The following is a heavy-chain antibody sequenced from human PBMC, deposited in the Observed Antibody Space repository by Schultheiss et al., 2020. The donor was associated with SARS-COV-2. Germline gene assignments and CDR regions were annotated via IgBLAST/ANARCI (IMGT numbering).Heavy chain of an antibody. CDR3: AREVDDAFDI. V-gene: IGHV3-64*04. CDR1: GFTFSSYA. CDR2: ISSNGGST. J-gene: IGHJ3*02. Sequence: GGSLRLSCAASGFTFSSYAMHWVRQAPGKGLEYVSAISSNGGSTYYADSVKGRFTISRDNSKNTLYLQMNSLRAEDTAVYYCAREVDDAFDIWGQGTMVTVSS.